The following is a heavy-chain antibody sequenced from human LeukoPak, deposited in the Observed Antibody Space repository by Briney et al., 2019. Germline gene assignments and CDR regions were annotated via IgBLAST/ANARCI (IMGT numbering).Heavy chain of an antibody. J-gene: IGHJ4*02. Sequence: ASVKVSCKASGYTFTGYYLHWVRQAPGHGLEWMGWINPNNGATDYAQKFQGRVTMTRDASTITAYMELSRLTSDDTAVYFCARCGAGYFWSGYYFCDYWGQGTLVTVSS. V-gene: IGHV1-2*02. CDR3: ARCGAGYFWSGYYFCDY. D-gene: IGHD3-3*01. CDR2: INPNNGAT. CDR1: GYTFTGYY.